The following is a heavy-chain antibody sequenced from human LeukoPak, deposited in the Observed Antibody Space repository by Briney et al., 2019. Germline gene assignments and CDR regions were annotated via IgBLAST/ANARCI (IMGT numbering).Heavy chain of an antibody. Sequence: SETLSLTCTVSGGSISSYYWSWIRQPAGKGLEWIGRIYTSGSTNYNPSLKSRVTMSVDTSKNQFSLKLSSVTAADTAVYYCAREILYYYDSSGYLDYWGQGTLVTVSS. V-gene: IGHV4-4*07. CDR2: IYTSGST. J-gene: IGHJ4*02. CDR3: AREILYYYDSSGYLDY. CDR1: GGSISSYY. D-gene: IGHD3-22*01.